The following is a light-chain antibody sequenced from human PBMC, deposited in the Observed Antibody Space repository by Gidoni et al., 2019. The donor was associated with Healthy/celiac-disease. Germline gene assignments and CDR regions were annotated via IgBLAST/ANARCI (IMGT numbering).Light chain of an antibody. V-gene: IGLV2-14*01. CDR3: SSYTSSSNYV. CDR1: SSDVGGYNY. J-gene: IGLJ1*01. Sequence: QSALTQPASVSGSPGQSITISCTGPSSDVGGYNYCSWYQPYPGKAPKLMIYEVSNRPSGVSNLFSGSKSGNTASLTISGLQAEDEADYYCSSYTSSSNYVFGTGTKVTVL. CDR2: EVS.